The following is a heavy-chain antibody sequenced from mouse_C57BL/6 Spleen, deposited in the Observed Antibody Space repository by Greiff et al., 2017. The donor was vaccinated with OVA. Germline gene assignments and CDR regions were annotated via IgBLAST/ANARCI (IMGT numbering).Heavy chain of an antibody. CDR2: IYPGDGDT. CDR3: AQTAQATWGMDY. CDR1: GYAFSSSW. Sequence: QVQLQQSGPELVKPGASVKISCKASGYAFSSSWMNWVKQRPGKGLEWIGRIYPGDGDTNYNGKFKGKATLTADKSSSTAYMQLSSLTSEDSAVYFCAQTAQATWGMDYWGQGTSVTVSS. V-gene: IGHV1-82*01. D-gene: IGHD3-2*02. J-gene: IGHJ4*01.